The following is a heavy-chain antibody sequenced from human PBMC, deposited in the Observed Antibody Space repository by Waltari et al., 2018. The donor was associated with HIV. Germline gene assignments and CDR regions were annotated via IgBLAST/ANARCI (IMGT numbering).Heavy chain of an antibody. CDR1: GYTFTSYY. Sequence: QLQLVQSGAEVKKPGASVKVSCKASGYTFTSYYIHWVRQAPGQGLEWMGIINPSGGTTRYEQKCQGRVTMTRDTSTRTVYMELSSLRSEDTAVYYCARDEGGGEYNDFWSGLDYYGMDVWGQGTTVTVSS. J-gene: IGHJ6*02. D-gene: IGHD3-3*01. V-gene: IGHV1-46*01. CDR2: INPSGGTT. CDR3: ARDEGGGEYNDFWSGLDYYGMDV.